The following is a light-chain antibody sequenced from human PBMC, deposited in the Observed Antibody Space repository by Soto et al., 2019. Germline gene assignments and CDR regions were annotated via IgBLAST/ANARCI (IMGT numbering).Light chain of an antibody. J-gene: IGKJ1*01. CDR2: KAS. V-gene: IGKV1-5*03. CDR3: QQYNSYPWT. Sequence: DLQMTQSPSTLSASVGDRVTITCRASQSISSWLAWYQQKPGKAPKLLFYKASSLESGVPSRFSCSGSGTEFSLTISSLQPDDFATDYCQQYNSYPWTFGQGTK. CDR1: QSISSW.